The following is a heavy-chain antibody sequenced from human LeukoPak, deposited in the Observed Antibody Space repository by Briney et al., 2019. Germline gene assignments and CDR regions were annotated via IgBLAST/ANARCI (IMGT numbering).Heavy chain of an antibody. CDR1: GFTFSNCA. V-gene: IGHV3-23*01. J-gene: IGHJ4*02. CDR3: AKSPGSGWSVNYFDY. CDR2: ISDGGGST. D-gene: IGHD6-19*01. Sequence: PGGSLRLSCAASGFTFSNCAMNWVRQAPGKGLEWVSTISDGGGSTDFADSVKGRFTISRDNSKNTLYLQMNSLRVEDTAVYYCAKSPGSGWSVNYFDYWGQGILVTVSS.